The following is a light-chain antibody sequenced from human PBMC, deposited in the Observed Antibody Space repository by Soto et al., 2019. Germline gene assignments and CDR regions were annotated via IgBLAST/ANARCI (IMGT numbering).Light chain of an antibody. CDR2: EVS. V-gene: IGLV2-14*01. J-gene: IGLJ1*01. CDR3: SSHTITNTGL. Sequence: QSALPQPASVSGSPGQSITISCTGTSTHIGSSNFVSWYQQHPGKAPQLIIYEVSNRPSGVSDRFSGSKSGDTASLTISGLQAEDEADYYCSSHTITNTGLFGTGTKLTVL. CDR1: STHIGSSNF.